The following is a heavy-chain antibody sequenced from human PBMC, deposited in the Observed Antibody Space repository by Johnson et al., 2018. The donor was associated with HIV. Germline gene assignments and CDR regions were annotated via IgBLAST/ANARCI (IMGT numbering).Heavy chain of an antibody. J-gene: IGHJ3*02. V-gene: IGHV3-30-3*01. D-gene: IGHD6-6*01. CDR1: GFTFSSYA. CDR3: ARGGGVAARHDAFDI. CDR2: ISYDGSNK. Sequence: QVQLVESGGGVVQPGRSLRHSCAASGFTFSSYAMHWVRQAPGKGLEWVAVISYDGSNKYYADSVKGRFTSSRENSKNTLYLQMNSLRAEDTAVYYCARGGGVAARHDAFDIWGQGTMVTVSS.